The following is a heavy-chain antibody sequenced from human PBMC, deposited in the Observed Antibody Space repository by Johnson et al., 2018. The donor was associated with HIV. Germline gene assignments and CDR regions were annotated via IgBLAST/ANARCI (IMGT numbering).Heavy chain of an antibody. D-gene: IGHD6-6*01. V-gene: IGHV3-74*02. CDR3: ARGRIAARPI. Sequence: VKLVESGGGVVRPGGSLRLSCAASGFTFSSYWMHWVRQAPGKGLVWVSRISSDGSSTRYADSVKGRFTISRNNAKNTLYLQMNSLRTEDTAVYYCARGRIAARPIWGQGTMVTVSS. CDR2: ISSDGSST. J-gene: IGHJ3*02. CDR1: GFTFSSYW.